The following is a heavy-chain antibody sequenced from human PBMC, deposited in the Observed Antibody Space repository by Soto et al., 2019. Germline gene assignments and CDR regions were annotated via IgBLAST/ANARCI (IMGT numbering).Heavy chain of an antibody. CDR3: ARGSAEAGTAAIDH. CDR1: GYTFTSSA. CDR2: INADSGGT. Sequence: GASVKVSCKASGYTFTSSAMHWVRQAPGQRLEWMGWINADSGGTKYAQKFQGWVTMTRDTSISTAYMELSRLRSEDTAVYYCARGSAEAGTAAIDHWGQGTLVTVSS. D-gene: IGHD6-19*01. V-gene: IGHV1-3*01. J-gene: IGHJ4*02.